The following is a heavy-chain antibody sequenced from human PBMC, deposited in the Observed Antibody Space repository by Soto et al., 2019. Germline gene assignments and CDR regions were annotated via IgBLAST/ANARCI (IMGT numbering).Heavy chain of an antibody. CDR1: GGSFSGYY. J-gene: IGHJ4*02. D-gene: IGHD2-2*01. Sequence: SETLPLTCAVYGGSFSGYYWSWIRQPPGKGLEWIGEINHSGSTNYNPSLKSRVTISVDTSKNQFSLKLSSVTAADTAVYYCARGGGRYCSSTSCPRGFDYCGQGTLVTVS. CDR2: INHSGST. CDR3: ARGGGRYCSSTSCPRGFDY. V-gene: IGHV4-34*01.